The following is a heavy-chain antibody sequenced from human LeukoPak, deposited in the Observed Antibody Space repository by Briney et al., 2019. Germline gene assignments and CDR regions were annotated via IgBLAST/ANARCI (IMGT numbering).Heavy chain of an antibody. CDR3: VRQGHCHSISCYDDYYMDA. D-gene: IGHD2-2*01. V-gene: IGHV5-51*01. Sequence: GDSLKISCQTSGYSFNTNWICWVRQIPGKGLEWRGIIYPNDYDSRYNPSFEGQVAMSVDQYSSTAYLESPSLKTSDTAIYYCVRQGHCHSISCYDDYYMDAWGKGTAIIVSS. CDR1: GYSFNTNW. J-gene: IGHJ6*03. CDR2: IYPNDYDS.